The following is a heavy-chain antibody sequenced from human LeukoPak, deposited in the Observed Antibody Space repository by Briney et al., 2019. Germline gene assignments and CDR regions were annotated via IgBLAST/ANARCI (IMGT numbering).Heavy chain of an antibody. J-gene: IGHJ6*02. CDR3: AGGIAAAGTFYYGMDV. V-gene: IGHV4-30-2*01. CDR1: GGSISSGGYY. CDR2: IYHSGST. Sequence: PSETLSLTCTVSGGSISSGGYYWRWIRQPPGKGLEWIGYIYHSGSTYYNPSLKSRVTISVDRSKNQFSLKLSSVTAADTAVYYCAGGIAAAGTFYYGMDVWGQGTTVTVSS. D-gene: IGHD6-13*01.